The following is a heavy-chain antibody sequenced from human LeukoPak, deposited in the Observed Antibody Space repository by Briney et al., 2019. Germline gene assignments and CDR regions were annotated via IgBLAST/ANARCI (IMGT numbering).Heavy chain of an antibody. Sequence: SETLSLTCAVYGGSFSGYYWSWIRQPPGKGLEWIGEINHSGSTYYNPSLKSRVTISVDRSKNQFSLKLSSVTAADTAVYYCARGSTVTTSEYFDYWGQGTLVTVSS. D-gene: IGHD4-17*01. CDR2: INHSGST. CDR3: ARGSTVTTSEYFDY. CDR1: GGSFSGYY. J-gene: IGHJ4*02. V-gene: IGHV4-34*01.